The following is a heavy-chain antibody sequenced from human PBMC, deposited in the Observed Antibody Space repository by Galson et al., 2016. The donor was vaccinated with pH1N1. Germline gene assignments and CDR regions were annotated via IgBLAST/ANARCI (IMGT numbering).Heavy chain of an antibody. J-gene: IGHJ6*02. CDR3: ARTGSAYDTYYYYYGMDV. V-gene: IGHV3-7*01. CDR2: IKQDGSEK. D-gene: IGHD5-12*01. CDR1: GFTFNSYW. Sequence: SLRLSCAASGFTFNSYWMTWVRQAPGKGLEWVASIKQDGSEKYYVDSVKGRFTISRDNTKNSLYLQMNSLRAEDTAVYYCARTGSAYDTYYYYYGMDVWGQGTTVIVSS.